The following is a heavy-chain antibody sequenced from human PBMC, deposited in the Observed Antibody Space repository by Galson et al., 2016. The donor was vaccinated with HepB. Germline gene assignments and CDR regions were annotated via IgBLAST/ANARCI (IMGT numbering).Heavy chain of an antibody. V-gene: IGHV3-74*03. J-gene: IGHJ4*02. Sequence: SLRLSCAASGFTFSSYWMYWVRQAPGKGLVWVSRTKTDGSVTAYADAVKGRFTVSRDNTKKTLYLQMDSLRAEDTAVYYRVGYNWNRPDYWGQGTLVTVSS. D-gene: IGHD1-20*01. CDR1: GFTFSSYW. CDR2: TKTDGSVT. CDR3: VGYNWNRPDY.